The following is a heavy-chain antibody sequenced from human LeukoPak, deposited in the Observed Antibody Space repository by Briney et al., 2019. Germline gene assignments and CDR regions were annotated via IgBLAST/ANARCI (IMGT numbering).Heavy chain of an antibody. CDR2: IWYDGSNK. CDR1: GFTFSNYG. D-gene: IGHD1-26*01. Sequence: GGSLRLSCAASGFTFSNYGMHWVRQAPGKGLEWVALIWYDGSNKYYADSVRGRFTISRDNTKNTLYLQMKSLRVEDTAVYYCARAGVGAIYYFDYWGQGTLVTVSS. V-gene: IGHV3-33*01. J-gene: IGHJ4*02. CDR3: ARAGVGAIYYFDY.